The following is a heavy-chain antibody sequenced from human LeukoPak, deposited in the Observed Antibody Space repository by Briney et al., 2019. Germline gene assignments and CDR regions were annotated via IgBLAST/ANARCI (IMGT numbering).Heavy chain of an antibody. CDR1: GGTFSSYA. V-gene: IGHV1-69*05. D-gene: IGHD4-23*01. Sequence: GASVKVSCKASGGTFSSYAISWVRQAPGQGLEWMGGIIPIFGTANYAQKFQGRVTITTDESTSTAYMELRSLRSEDTAVYYCARDLFSPVTPGFDPWGQGTLVTVSS. CDR3: ARDLFSPVTPGFDP. J-gene: IGHJ5*02. CDR2: IIPIFGTA.